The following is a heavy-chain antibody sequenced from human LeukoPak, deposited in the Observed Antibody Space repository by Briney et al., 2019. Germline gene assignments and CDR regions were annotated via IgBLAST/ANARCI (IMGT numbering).Heavy chain of an antibody. Sequence: SETLSLTCTVSGGSMSGYFWSWIRQPAGKGLEWIGYIHYTGTTSYNPSLKGRLTISTDASKNQFSLKLTSVTAADTAVYYCAKYAAMSGPNWFDPWGQGTLVTVSS. J-gene: IGHJ5*02. CDR3: AKYAAMSGPNWFDP. CDR2: IHYTGTT. D-gene: IGHD2-2*01. V-gene: IGHV4-59*01. CDR1: GGSMSGYF.